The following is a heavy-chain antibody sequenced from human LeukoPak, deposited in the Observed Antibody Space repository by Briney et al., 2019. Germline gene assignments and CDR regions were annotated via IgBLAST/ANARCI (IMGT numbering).Heavy chain of an antibody. CDR2: INAGNGNT. Sequence: ASVKVSCKASGYTFTSYAMHWVRQAPGQRLEWMGWINAGNGNTKYSQKLQGRVTMTTDTSTSTAYMELRSLRSDDTAVYYCASWGEGYDYVWESYRYTPDAFDIWGQGTMVTVSS. J-gene: IGHJ3*02. D-gene: IGHD3-16*02. CDR3: ASWGEGYDYVWESYRYTPDAFDI. V-gene: IGHV1-3*01. CDR1: GYTFTSYA.